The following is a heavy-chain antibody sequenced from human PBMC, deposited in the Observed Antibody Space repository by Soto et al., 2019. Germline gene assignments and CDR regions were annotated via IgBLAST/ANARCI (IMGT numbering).Heavy chain of an antibody. V-gene: IGHV4-34*01. CDR1: GGSFSGYY. J-gene: IGHJ2*01. Sequence: QVQLQQWGAGLLKPSETLSLTCAVYGGSFSGYYWSWIRQPPGKGLEWIGEINHSGSTNYNPSLMSGVTTSVDTSKNQFSLNLSSVTAADTAVYYCARRIEKRYCTNGVCYGYFDLWGRGTLVTVSS. CDR3: ARRIEKRYCTNGVCYGYFDL. D-gene: IGHD2-8*01. CDR2: INHSGST.